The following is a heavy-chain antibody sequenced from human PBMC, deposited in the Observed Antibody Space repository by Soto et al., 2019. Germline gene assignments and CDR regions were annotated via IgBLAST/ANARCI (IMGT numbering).Heavy chain of an antibody. CDR2: ISGSGGST. CDR3: EKNPSVSGSFVLDY. CDR1: GFTVSSYA. D-gene: IGHD1-26*01. Sequence: XGSLRLSFAASGFTVSSYAVSWVRQAPGKGLEWVSAISGSGGSTYYADSVKGRFTISRDNSKNTLYLQMNSLRAEDTAVYYCEKNPSVSGSFVLDYWGQGTMVTVS. J-gene: IGHJ4*02. V-gene: IGHV3-23*01.